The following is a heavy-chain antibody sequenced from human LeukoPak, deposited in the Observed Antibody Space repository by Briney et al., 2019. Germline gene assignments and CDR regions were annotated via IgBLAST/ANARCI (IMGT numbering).Heavy chain of an antibody. D-gene: IGHD6-19*01. J-gene: IGHJ4*02. CDR2: SSGSSGST. CDR3: ARQGGSGWYVFDY. CDR1: GFTFTSYA. V-gene: IGHV3-23*01. Sequence: GGSLRLSCAASGFTFTSYAMSLVRPAPGKGLEWVSTSSGSSGSTYYADSVKGRFTISRDNSKNTLYLQMNSLRDEDTAVYYCARQGGSGWYVFDYWGQGTLVTVSS.